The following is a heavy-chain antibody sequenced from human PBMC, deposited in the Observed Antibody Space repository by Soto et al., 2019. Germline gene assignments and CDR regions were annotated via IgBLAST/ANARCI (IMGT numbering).Heavy chain of an antibody. J-gene: IGHJ5*02. CDR2: ISPYNGDT. Sequence: QVQLVQSGADVKKPGASVKVSCKASGYTFTSYGISWVRQAPGQGLEWVGWISPYNGDTNYAQKLQGRVTMTTDTFTSTAYMELRSLISDDTAVYYCARATQLSNRGVRGLFDPWGQGTLVTVSS. CDR3: ARATQLSNRGVRGLFDP. CDR1: GYTFTSYG. V-gene: IGHV1-18*01. D-gene: IGHD2-2*01.